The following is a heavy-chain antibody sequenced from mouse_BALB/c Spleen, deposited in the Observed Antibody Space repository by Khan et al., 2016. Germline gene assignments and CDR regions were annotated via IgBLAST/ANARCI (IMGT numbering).Heavy chain of an antibody. V-gene: IGHV1-4*01. CDR1: GYTFTSHS. J-gene: IGHJ2*01. CDR3: ARTHER. CDR2: IYPSSGYT. Sequence: QVQPKQSGAELARPGALAKMSCNASGYTFTSHSMHWVKQRPGQGPEWIGFIYPSSGYTKYNQKFKDKAKFTADKSSSTAYMPLSSLTAEDSAVYYCARTHERWGQGTTLTVSS.